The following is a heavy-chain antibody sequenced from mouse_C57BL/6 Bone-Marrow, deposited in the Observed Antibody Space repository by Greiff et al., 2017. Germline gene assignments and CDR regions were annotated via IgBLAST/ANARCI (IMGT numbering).Heavy chain of an antibody. CDR2: IHPSDSDT. CDR3: AMYGSSSYYAMDY. CDR1: GYTFTSYW. J-gene: IGHJ4*01. Sequence: QVKLQQPGAELVQPGASVKVSCKASGYTFTSYWMHWVKQRPGQGLEWIGRIHPSDSDTNYNQKFTGKATLTVDKSSSTAYMQLSSLTSEDSAVYYCAMYGSSSYYAMDYWGQGTSVTVSS. V-gene: IGHV1-74*01. D-gene: IGHD1-1*01.